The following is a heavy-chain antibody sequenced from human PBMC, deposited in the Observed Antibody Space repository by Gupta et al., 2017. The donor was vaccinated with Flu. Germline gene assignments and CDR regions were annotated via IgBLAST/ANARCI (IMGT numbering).Heavy chain of an antibody. V-gene: IGHV3-9*01. Sequence: EVQLVESGGGLVQPGRSLSLPCSASGFTFEYYAFHWVRQVPGKGLQWVSGINWNSGSIAYADSVKGRFTISRDNARNTLYLQMNALRVEDTALYYCAKTMAVAGYYFYGMDVWGQGTTVSVSS. D-gene: IGHD6-19*01. CDR3: AKTMAVAGYYFYGMDV. J-gene: IGHJ6*02. CDR2: INWNSGSI. CDR1: GFTFEYYA.